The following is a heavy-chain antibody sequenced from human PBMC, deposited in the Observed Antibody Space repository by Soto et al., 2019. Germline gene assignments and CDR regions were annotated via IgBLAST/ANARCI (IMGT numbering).Heavy chain of an antibody. CDR3: ARESLVVVPAAIWGWFAR. CDR2: IIPIFGTA. J-gene: IGHJ5*02. Sequence: QVQLVQSGAEVKKPGSSVKVSCKASGGTFSSYAISWVRQAPGQGLEWMGGIIPIFGTANYAQKFQGRVTITADKSTRTAYMELSSLGSEDTAVYYCARESLVVVPAAIWGWFARWDHGTLVTVS. CDR1: GGTFSSYA. V-gene: IGHV1-69*06. D-gene: IGHD2-2*01.